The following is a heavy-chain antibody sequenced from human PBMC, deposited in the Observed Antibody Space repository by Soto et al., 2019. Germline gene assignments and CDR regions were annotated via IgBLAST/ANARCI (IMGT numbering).Heavy chain of an antibody. D-gene: IGHD5-12*01. Sequence: EVQLVQSGPEVKKPGESLRISCQGSGYSFANYWIGWLRQMPGKGLEWMGMIYPADPDATYSPSFQGQVTISADKSTRTAYVQWSSLKASDTAMYYCARLRGGYSAYEAFDFWGQGTLVTVSS. CDR1: GYSFANYW. V-gene: IGHV5-51*01. J-gene: IGHJ4*02. CDR3: ARLRGGYSAYEAFDF. CDR2: IYPADPDA.